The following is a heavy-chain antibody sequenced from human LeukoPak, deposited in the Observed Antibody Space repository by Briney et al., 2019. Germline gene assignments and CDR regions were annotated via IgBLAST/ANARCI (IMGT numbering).Heavy chain of an antibody. J-gene: IGHJ4*02. Sequence: ASVKVSCKASGYTFTGYYMHWVRQAPGQGLEWMGRINPNSGGTNYAQKFQGRVTMTRDTSISTAYMELSRLRSDDTAVYYCARDPTYDYVWADWGQGTLVTVSP. V-gene: IGHV1-2*06. D-gene: IGHD3-16*01. CDR3: ARDPTYDYVWAD. CDR1: GYTFTGYY. CDR2: INPNSGGT.